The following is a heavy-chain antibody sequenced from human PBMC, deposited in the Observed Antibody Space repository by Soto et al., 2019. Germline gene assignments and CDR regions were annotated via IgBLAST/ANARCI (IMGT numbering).Heavy chain of an antibody. Sequence: EVQLVESGGGLVQPGGSLRLSCAASGFTFSSYSMNWVRQAPGKGLEWVSYISSSSSNKYYADSVKDRFTISRDNAKNPQYLQKNSRRDEDADVYYCARRHYSGWTIDYWGQGTLVTVSS. CDR3: ARRHYSGWTIDY. J-gene: IGHJ4*02. CDR2: ISSSSSNK. V-gene: IGHV3-48*02. CDR1: GFTFSSYS. D-gene: IGHD6-25*01.